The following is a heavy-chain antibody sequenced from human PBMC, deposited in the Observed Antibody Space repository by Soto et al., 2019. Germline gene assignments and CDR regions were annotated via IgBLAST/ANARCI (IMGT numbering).Heavy chain of an antibody. V-gene: IGHV3-21*01. CDR2: ISSTTNYI. D-gene: IGHD3-10*01. CDR1: GFTFTRYS. J-gene: IGHJ5*02. Sequence: PGGSLRLSCAASGFTFTRYSMNWVRQAPGKGLEWVSSISSTTNYIYYADSVKGRFTISRDNAKNTLYLQMNSLRAEDTAVYYCARDGRMVRGVIIWNNWFDPWGQGTLVTVSS. CDR3: ARDGRMVRGVIIWNNWFDP.